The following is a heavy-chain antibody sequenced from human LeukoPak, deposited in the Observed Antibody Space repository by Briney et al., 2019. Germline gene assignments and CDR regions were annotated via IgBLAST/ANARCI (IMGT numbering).Heavy chain of an antibody. CDR2: ISYDGSNK. Sequence: GGSLRLSCAASGFTFSSYGMHWVRQAPGKGLEWVAVISYDGSNKYYADSVKGRFTISRDNSKNTLYLQMNSLGAEDTAVYYCAKDSLTASRVGATYYFDYWGQGTLVTVSS. CDR1: GFTFSSYG. J-gene: IGHJ4*02. CDR3: AKDSLTASRVGATYYFDY. D-gene: IGHD1-26*01. V-gene: IGHV3-30*18.